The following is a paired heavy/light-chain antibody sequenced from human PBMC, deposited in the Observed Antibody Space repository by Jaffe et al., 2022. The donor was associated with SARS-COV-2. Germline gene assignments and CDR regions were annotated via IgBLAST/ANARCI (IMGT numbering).Heavy chain of an antibody. J-gene: IGHJ5*02. CDR3: ARGGGLGTANWFDP. Sequence: QVQLVQSGSELKKPGASVNVSCKASGYTFTNYAMNWVRQVPGQGPEWMGRIDPNSGNPTYAQGFTGRFVFSVDTSVSTAYLRISSLKAADTAVYFCARGGGLGTANWFDPWGQGTLVTVSS. CDR2: IDPNSGNP. CDR1: GYTFTNYA. D-gene: IGHD2-21*02. V-gene: IGHV7-4-1*02.
Light chain of an antibody. Sequence: DIVMTQSPDSLAVSLGERATINCKSSQSVLYSSNNKNYLAWYQQKPGQPPKLLIYWASTRESGVPDRFSGSGSGTDFTLTISSLQAEDVAVYYCHQYYGTPFTFGPGTKVDIK. CDR1: QSVLYSSNNKNY. CDR2: WAS. V-gene: IGKV4-1*01. J-gene: IGKJ3*01. CDR3: HQYYGTPFT.